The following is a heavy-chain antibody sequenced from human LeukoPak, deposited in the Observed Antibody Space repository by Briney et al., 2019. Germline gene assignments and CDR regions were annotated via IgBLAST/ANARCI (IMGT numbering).Heavy chain of an antibody. CDR1: GGTFSSYA. Sequence: GASVKVSCTASGGTFSSYAISWVRQAPGQGLEWMGIINPSGGSTSYAQKFQGRVTMTRDMSTSTVYMELSSLRSEDTAVYYCARGLFGGYSGYDSERTLDYWGQGTLVTVSS. J-gene: IGHJ4*02. V-gene: IGHV1-46*01. D-gene: IGHD5-12*01. CDR2: INPSGGST. CDR3: ARGLFGGYSGYDSERTLDY.